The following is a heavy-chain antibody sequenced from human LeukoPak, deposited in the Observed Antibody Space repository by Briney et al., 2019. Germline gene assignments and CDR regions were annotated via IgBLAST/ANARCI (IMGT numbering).Heavy chain of an antibody. CDR1: GYTFTSYY. D-gene: IGHD2-21*01. CDR2: INPSGGST. J-gene: IGHJ3*02. CDR3: ARDLVYCGGDCYNERGLDAFDI. Sequence: GASVKVSCKASGYTFTSYYMHWVRQAPGQGLEWMGIINPSGGSTSYAQKFQGRVTMTRDTSTSTVYMELSSLRSEDTAVYCCARDLVYCGGDCYNERGLDAFDIWGQGTMVTVSS. V-gene: IGHV1-46*01.